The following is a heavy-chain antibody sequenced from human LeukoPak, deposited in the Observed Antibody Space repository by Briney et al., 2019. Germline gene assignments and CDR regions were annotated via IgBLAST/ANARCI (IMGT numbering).Heavy chain of an antibody. V-gene: IGHV3-15*01. J-gene: IGHJ4*02. CDR3: TVRTIGYSYGYGFDY. CDR1: GFTFSNAW. CDR2: IKSKTDVGTT. D-gene: IGHD5-18*01. Sequence: GGSLRLSCADSGFTFSNAWMSWVRQAPGKGLEWVGRIKSKTDVGTTDYAAPVKGRFTISRDDSKNTLYLQMNSLKTEDTAVYYCTVRTIGYSYGYGFDYWGQGTLVTVSS.